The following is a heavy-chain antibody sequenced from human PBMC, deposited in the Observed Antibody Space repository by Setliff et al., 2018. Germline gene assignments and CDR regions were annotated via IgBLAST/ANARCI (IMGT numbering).Heavy chain of an antibody. V-gene: IGHV4-31*03. Sequence: PSETLSLTCSVSGVSLTSSHFYWSWIRQHPGKGLEWIGYIYYSGSTYYNPSLKSRVTISVDTSKNQFSLKLSSVAAADTAMYYCARGLSYYDSSGSLLAPYAFDIWGQGTMVTVSS. CDR3: ARGLSYYDSSGSLLAPYAFDI. CDR1: GVSLTSSHFY. D-gene: IGHD3-22*01. CDR2: IYYSGST. J-gene: IGHJ3*02.